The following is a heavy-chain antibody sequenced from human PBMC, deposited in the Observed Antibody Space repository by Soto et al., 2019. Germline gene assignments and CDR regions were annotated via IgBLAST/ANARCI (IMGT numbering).Heavy chain of an antibody. CDR3: ARTGYSGYDYDLPFDY. Sequence: QVTLKESGPVLVKPTETLTLTCTVSGFSLSNARMGVSWIRQPPGKVLEWLAHIFSNDEKSYSTSLKSRLTISXXTXKXXVVLTMTNMDPVDTATYYCARTGYSGYDYDLPFDYWGQGTLVTVSS. J-gene: IGHJ4*02. D-gene: IGHD5-12*01. CDR1: GFSLSNARMG. CDR2: IFSNDEK. V-gene: IGHV2-26*01.